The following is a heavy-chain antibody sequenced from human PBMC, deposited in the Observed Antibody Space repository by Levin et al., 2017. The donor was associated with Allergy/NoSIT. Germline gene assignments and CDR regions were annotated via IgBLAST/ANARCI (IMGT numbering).Heavy chain of an antibody. Sequence: SETLSLTCTVSGGSISSGGYYWSWIRQHPGTGLEWIGYIYYSGSTYYNPSLKSRVTISVDTSKNQFSLKLSSVTAADTAVYYCARDTGMVRANYGMDVWGQGTTVTVSS. CDR1: GGSISSGGYY. J-gene: IGHJ6*02. V-gene: IGHV4-31*03. D-gene: IGHD3-10*01. CDR2: IYYSGST. CDR3: ARDTGMVRANYGMDV.